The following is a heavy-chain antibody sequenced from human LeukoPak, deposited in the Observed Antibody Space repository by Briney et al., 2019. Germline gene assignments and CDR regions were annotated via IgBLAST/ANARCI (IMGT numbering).Heavy chain of an antibody. D-gene: IGHD3-10*01. Sequence: ASVKASCMASGGTFSSYAISWVRQAPGQGLEWMGGIIPIFGTANYAQKFRGRVTITTDESTSTAYMELSSLRSEDTAVYYCASNEVGDDYYGSGSYYSRFDYWGQGTLVTVSS. V-gene: IGHV1-69*05. CDR1: GGTFSSYA. CDR3: ASNEVGDDYYGSGSYYSRFDY. J-gene: IGHJ4*02. CDR2: IIPIFGTA.